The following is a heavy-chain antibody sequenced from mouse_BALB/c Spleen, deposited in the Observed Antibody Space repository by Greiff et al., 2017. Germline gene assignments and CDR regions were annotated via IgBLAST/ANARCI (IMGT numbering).Heavy chain of an antibody. CDR1: GFTFSSYT. CDR2: ISNGGGST. Sequence: EVKLMESGGGLVQPGGSLKLSCAASGFTFSSYTMSWVRQTPEKRLEWVAYISNGGGSTYYPDTVKGRFTISRDNAKNTLYLQMSSLKSEDTAMYYCARQYGNGFSAYWGQGTLVTVSA. V-gene: IGHV5-12-2*01. CDR3: ARQYGNGFSAY. D-gene: IGHD2-10*02. J-gene: IGHJ3*01.